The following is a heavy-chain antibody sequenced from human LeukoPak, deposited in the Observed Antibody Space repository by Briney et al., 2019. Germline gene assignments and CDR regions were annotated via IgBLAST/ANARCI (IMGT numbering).Heavy chain of an antibody. CDR3: ARGLRWSPGCFDY. CDR2: ISSSSSYI. V-gene: IGHV3-21*01. J-gene: IGHJ4*02. CDR1: GFTFSSYS. D-gene: IGHD4-23*01. Sequence: GGSLRLSCAASGFTFSSYSMNWVRQAPGKGLEWVSSISSSSSYIYYADSVKGRFTISRDNAKNSLYLQMNSLRAEDTAVYYCARGLRWSPGCFDYWGQGTLVTVSS.